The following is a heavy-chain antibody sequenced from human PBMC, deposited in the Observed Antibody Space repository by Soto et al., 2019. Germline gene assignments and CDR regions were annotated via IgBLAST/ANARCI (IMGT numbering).Heavy chain of an antibody. V-gene: IGHV3-30*18. CDR1: GFTFSSYG. J-gene: IGHJ4*02. Sequence: PGGSLRLSCAASGFTFSSYGMHWVRQAPGKGLEWVAVISYDGSNKYYADSVKGRFTISRDNSKNTLYLQMNSLRAEDTAVYYCAKPYYYDSSGYYVFDYWGQGTLVTVS. CDR3: AKPYYYDSSGYYVFDY. CDR2: ISYDGSNK. D-gene: IGHD3-22*01.